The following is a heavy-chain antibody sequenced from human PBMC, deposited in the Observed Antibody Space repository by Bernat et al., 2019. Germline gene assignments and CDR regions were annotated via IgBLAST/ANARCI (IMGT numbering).Heavy chain of an antibody. CDR1: GFTFSSYG. Sequence: QVQLVESGGGVVQPGRSLRLSCAASGFTFSSYGMHWVRQAPGKGLEWVAVISYDGSNKYYADSVKGRFTISRDNSKNTLYLQMNSLRAEDTAVYYCANLPVAGAATFDYRGQGTLVTVSS. D-gene: IGHD6-19*01. CDR3: ANLPVAGAATFDY. V-gene: IGHV3-30*18. CDR2: ISYDGSNK. J-gene: IGHJ4*02.